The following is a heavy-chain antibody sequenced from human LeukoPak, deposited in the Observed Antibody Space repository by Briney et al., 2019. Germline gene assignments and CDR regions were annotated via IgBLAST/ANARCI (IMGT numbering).Heavy chain of an antibody. CDR2: IWYDGSKQ. CDR3: ARVSRGFWAFDI. CDR1: GFIFSNYG. J-gene: IGHJ3*02. V-gene: IGHV3-33*01. D-gene: IGHD3-3*01. Sequence: GGSLRLSCTASGFIFSNYGFHWVRQAPGKGLEWVAVIWYDGSKQYYADSVKGRFTISRDNSKNTLYLQMNSLRAEDTAVYYCARVSRGFWAFDIWGQGTMVTVSS.